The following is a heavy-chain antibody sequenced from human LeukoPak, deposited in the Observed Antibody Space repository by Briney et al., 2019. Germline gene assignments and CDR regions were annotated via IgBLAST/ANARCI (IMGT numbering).Heavy chain of an antibody. CDR1: GGIFSRHT. V-gene: IGHV1-69*13. Sequence: GASVKVSCKASGGIFSRHTISWVRQSPGQGLEWMGGITPTFGTSNYAQKFQGRVTITADESTSTAYMELSSLRSEDTAVYYCARDSSEFRSLLFHWGQGTLVTVSS. D-gene: IGHD1-14*01. CDR2: ITPTFGTS. J-gene: IGHJ1*01. CDR3: ARDSSEFRSLLFH.